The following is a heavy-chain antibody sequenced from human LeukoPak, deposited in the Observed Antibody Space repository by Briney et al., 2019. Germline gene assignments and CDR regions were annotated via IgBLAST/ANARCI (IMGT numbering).Heavy chain of an antibody. Sequence: GGSLRLSCAASGFTFSSYSMNWVRQAPGKGLEWVSSISSSSSYIYYADSVKGRFTISRDNAKNSLYLQMNSLKASDTAMYYCARPGRDGYKGAFDIWGQGTMVTVSS. J-gene: IGHJ3*02. CDR2: ISSSSSYI. V-gene: IGHV3-21*04. CDR1: GFTFSSYS. D-gene: IGHD5-24*01. CDR3: ARPGRDGYKGAFDI.